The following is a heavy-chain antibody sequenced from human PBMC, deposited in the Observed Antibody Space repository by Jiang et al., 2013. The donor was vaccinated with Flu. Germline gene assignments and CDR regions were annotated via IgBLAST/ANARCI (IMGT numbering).Heavy chain of an antibody. CDR2: MNPNSGNT. CDR3: ARVSYYYDSSGSLLLYFDY. CDR1: TFTSYD. D-gene: IGHD3-22*01. V-gene: IGHV1-8*01. J-gene: IGHJ4*02. Sequence: TFTSYDINWVRQATGQGLEWMGWMNPNSGNTGYAQKFQGRVTMTRNTSISTAYMELSSLRSEDTAVYYCARVSYYYDSSGSLLLYFDYWGQGTLVTVSS.